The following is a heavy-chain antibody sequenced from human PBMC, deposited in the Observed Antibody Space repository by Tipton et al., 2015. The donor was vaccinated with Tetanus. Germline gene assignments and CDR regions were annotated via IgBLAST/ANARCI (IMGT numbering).Heavy chain of an antibody. D-gene: IGHD4-23*01. J-gene: IGHJ6*02. CDR2: ISWNSGSI. V-gene: IGHV3-9*01. CDR1: GFTFDDYA. CDR3: AKDITYGGNYYYGMDV. Sequence: SLRLSCAASGFTFDDYAMHWVRQAPGKGLEWVSGISWNSGSIGYADSVKGRFTISRDNAKNSLYLQMISLRAEDTALYYCAKDITYGGNYYYGMDVWGQGTTVTVSS.